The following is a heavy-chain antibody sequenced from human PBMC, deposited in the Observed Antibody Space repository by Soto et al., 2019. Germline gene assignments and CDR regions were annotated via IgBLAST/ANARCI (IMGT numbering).Heavy chain of an antibody. CDR3: AKAVYDSSGDYQRHYYNYGLDG. J-gene: IGHJ6*02. CDR2: IWYDGSKK. D-gene: IGHD3-22*01. CDR1: GVLISSHC. V-gene: IGHV3-33*06. Sequence: SLRLTCGACGVLISSHCMHSVRNAPGKGLQSVAVIWYDGSKKYYADSVKGRFTISRDNSKNTLYLQMNSLRAEDTAVYYCAKAVYDSSGDYQRHYYNYGLDGWGQGTTVTVSS.